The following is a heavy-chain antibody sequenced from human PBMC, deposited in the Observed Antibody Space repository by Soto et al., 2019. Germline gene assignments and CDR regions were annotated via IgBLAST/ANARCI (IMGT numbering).Heavy chain of an antibody. CDR2: SYYSWMS. Sequence: PSETLSLTCTVSGGSISSYYWSWIRQPPGKGLGWIGYSYYSWMSNYNRSLKSRVTISVDTSKNQFSLKLSSVPAADTAVYSCAREWGYDILTGYHPPRVRWFDPWGQGTLVTVSS. CDR1: GGSISSYY. J-gene: IGHJ5*02. V-gene: IGHV4-59*13. D-gene: IGHD3-9*01. CDR3: AREWGYDILTGYHPPRVRWFDP.